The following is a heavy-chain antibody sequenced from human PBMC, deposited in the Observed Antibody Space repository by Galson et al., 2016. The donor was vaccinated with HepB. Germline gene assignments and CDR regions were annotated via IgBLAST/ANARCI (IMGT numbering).Heavy chain of an antibody. J-gene: IGHJ4*02. D-gene: IGHD4-17*01. CDR1: GFMFSTYS. CDR3: ARLLYGDYGAFDY. V-gene: IGHV3-48*02. Sequence: SLRLSCAASGFMFSTYSINWVRQAPGKGLEWVSYISSSSSTIYYADSVKGRFTISRDNAKNSLYLQMNSLRDEDTAVYYCARLLYGDYGAFDYWGQGTLVTVSS. CDR2: ISSSSSTI.